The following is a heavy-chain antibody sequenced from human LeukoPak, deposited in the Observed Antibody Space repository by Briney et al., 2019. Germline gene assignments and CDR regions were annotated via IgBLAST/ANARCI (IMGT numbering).Heavy chain of an antibody. CDR1: GGSISSYY. J-gene: IGHJ4*02. CDR2: IYYSGST. D-gene: IGHD3-22*01. CDR3: ARGGSGYYEWDFDY. V-gene: IGHV4-59*01. Sequence: SETLSLTCTVSGGSISSYYWSWIRQPPGKGLEWIGYIYYSGSTNYNPSLKSRVTISVDTSKNQFSLKLSSVTAADTAVYYCARGGSGYYEWDFDYWGQGTLVTVSS.